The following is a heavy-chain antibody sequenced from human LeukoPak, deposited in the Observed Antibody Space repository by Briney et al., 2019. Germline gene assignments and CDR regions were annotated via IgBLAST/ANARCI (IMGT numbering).Heavy chain of an antibody. CDR2: IYPGDSDT. CDR3: ARNYDFWSGYSYYGMDV. D-gene: IGHD3-3*01. V-gene: IGHV5-51*01. J-gene: IGHJ6*02. Sequence: GESLKISCKGSGYSFTSYWIGWVRQMPGKGLEWMGIIYPGDSDTIYSPSLQGQVTISADKSISTAYLQWGSLKASDTAMYYCARNYDFWSGYSYYGMDVWGQGTTVTVSS. CDR1: GYSFTSYW.